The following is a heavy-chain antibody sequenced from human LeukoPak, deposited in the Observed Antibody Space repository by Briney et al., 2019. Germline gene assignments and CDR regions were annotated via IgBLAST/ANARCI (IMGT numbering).Heavy chain of an antibody. V-gene: IGHV4-4*02. CDR1: GDSINSLDL. Sequence: SETLSLTCTVSGDSINSLDLWSWVRQPPGKGLEWIGEMYLSGTTHSNPSVKSRVTISIDKSKNQFFLNLSSVTAADTAVYYCARVDFGYDSSGYYYHFDYWGQGTLVTVSS. CDR3: ARVDFGYDSSGYYYHFDY. CDR2: MYLSGTT. D-gene: IGHD3-22*01. J-gene: IGHJ4*02.